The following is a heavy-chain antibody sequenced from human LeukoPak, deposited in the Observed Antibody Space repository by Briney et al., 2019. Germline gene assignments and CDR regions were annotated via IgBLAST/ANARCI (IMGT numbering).Heavy chain of an antibody. J-gene: IGHJ4*02. CDR3: AKDRKYSGSPTLFDY. CDR2: ISGSGGST. D-gene: IGHD1-26*01. CDR1: GFTFSSYA. V-gene: IGHV3-23*01. Sequence: GGSLRLSCAASGFTFSSYAMSWVRQAPGKGLEWVSAISGSGGSTYYADSVKGRITISRDNSKNTLYLQMNSLRAEDTAVYYCAKDRKYSGSPTLFDYWGQGTLVTVSS.